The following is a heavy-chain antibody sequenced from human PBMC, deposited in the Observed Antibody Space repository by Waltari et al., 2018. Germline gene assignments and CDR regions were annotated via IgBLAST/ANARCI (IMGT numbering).Heavy chain of an antibody. CDR2: IYYSGST. CDR3: ARQNCSSTSCYAIFDY. D-gene: IGHD2-2*01. CDR1: GGSISSSRYY. V-gene: IGHV4-39*01. Sequence: QLQLQESGPGLVKPSETLSLTCTVSGGSISSSRYYWGWIRHTPGKGLEWIGSIYYSGSTYYNPSLKSRVTISVDTSKNQFSLKLSSVTAADTAVYYCARQNCSSTSCYAIFDYWGQGTLVTVSS. J-gene: IGHJ4*02.